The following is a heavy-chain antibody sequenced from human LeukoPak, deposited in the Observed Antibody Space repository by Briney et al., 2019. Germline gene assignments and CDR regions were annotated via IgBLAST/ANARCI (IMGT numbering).Heavy chain of an antibody. CDR3: ARVPRSYYYYYYMDV. CDR1: GGSISGYH. Sequence: SETLSLTCNVSGGSISGYHWSWIRQPPGKGLEWLGYIYYSGSSNYNPSLKSRVTISADTSKNQFSLKLSSVTAPDTAVYYCARVPRSYYYYYYMDVWGKGTTVTVSS. CDR2: IYYSGSS. V-gene: IGHV4-59*01. J-gene: IGHJ6*03.